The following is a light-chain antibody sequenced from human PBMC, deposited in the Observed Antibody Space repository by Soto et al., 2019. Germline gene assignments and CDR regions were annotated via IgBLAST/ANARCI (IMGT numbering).Light chain of an antibody. CDR1: QSVSIY. CDR3: QQRSNWPPIT. Sequence: EIVLTQSPATLSLSPGGRATLSCRASQSVSIYLAWYQQKFGQATRLLIYDASNRATGIPARFSGSGSGTDFTLTISSLEPEDFAVYYCQQRSNWPPITFGQGTRLEIK. CDR2: DAS. J-gene: IGKJ5*01. V-gene: IGKV3-11*01.